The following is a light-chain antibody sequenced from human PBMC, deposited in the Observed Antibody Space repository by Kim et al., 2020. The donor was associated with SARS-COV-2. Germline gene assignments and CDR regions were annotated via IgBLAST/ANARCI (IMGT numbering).Light chain of an antibody. Sequence: PGERATLSSRASQSVSSNLAWYQQKPGQAPRLLIYGAATRATGIPARFSGSGSGTEFTLTISSLQSEDFAVYYCQQYKNWPSGTFGGGTKVDIK. CDR1: QSVSSN. CDR3: QQYKNWPSGT. V-gene: IGKV3-15*01. CDR2: GAA. J-gene: IGKJ4*01.